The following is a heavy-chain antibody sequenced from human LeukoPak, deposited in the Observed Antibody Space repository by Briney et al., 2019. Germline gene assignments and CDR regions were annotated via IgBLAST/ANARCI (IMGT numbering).Heavy chain of an antibody. D-gene: IGHD3-9*01. J-gene: IGHJ4*02. V-gene: IGHV4-38-2*02. CDR2: IYHNENT. Sequence: SETPSLTCAVSGYSISSGYYWGWIRQPPGKGLEWIGSIYHNENTYYNPSLKSRVTISVDTSKNQFSLKLSSVTAADTAVYYCARDPVLRYFDWLQGHFDYWGQGILVTVSS. CDR1: GYSISSGYY. CDR3: ARDPVLRYFDWLQGHFDY.